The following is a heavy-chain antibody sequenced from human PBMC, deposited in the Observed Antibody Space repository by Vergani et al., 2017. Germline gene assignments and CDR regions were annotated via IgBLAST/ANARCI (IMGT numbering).Heavy chain of an antibody. D-gene: IGHD3-3*01. J-gene: IGHJ5*02. Sequence: QVQLQESGPGLVKPSQTLSLTCTVSGGSISSGSYYWSWIRQPAGKGLEWIGRIYTSGSTNYNPSLKSRATMSVDTSKNQFSLKLSSVTAADTAVYYCARQDLPTFWIGYYTGWFDPWGQGTLVTVSS. CDR2: IYTSGST. CDR3: ARQDLPTFWIGYYTGWFDP. V-gene: IGHV4-61*02. CDR1: GGSISSGSYY.